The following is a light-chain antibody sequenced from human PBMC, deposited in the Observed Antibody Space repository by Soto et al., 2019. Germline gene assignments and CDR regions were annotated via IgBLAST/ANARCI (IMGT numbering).Light chain of an antibody. Sequence: DIVMTQSPSSLSASVGDRVTITCQASQDITNYLNWYQQKPGKAPRLLLYDASSLETGVPSRFSGSGSGTDFTFTISSLQPEDIATYYCQHYDHLPITFGQGTRLEIK. CDR2: DAS. CDR1: QDITNY. CDR3: QHYDHLPIT. V-gene: IGKV1-33*01. J-gene: IGKJ5*01.